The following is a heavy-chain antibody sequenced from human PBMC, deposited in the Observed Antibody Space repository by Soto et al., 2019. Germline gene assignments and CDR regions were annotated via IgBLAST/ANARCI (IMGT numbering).Heavy chain of an antibody. Sequence: GGSLRLSCAASGFTFDDYGMSWVRQAPGKGLEWVSGINWNGGSTGYADSVKGRFTISRDNAKNSLYLQMNSLRAEDTALYHCARDNTILEPYADDAFLICGPGPMVTV. J-gene: IGHJ3*02. V-gene: IGHV3-20*01. CDR1: GFTFDDYG. D-gene: IGHD1-1*01. CDR2: INWNGGST. CDR3: ARDNTILEPYADDAFLI.